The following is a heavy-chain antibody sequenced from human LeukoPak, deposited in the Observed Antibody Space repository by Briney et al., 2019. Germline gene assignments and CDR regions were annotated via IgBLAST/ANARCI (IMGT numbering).Heavy chain of an antibody. D-gene: IGHD3-10*01. J-gene: IGHJ5*02. CDR3: AREGPSNRWFGVSDP. Sequence: GASVMVSCKASGYTLTSYGISWVRQAPGQGLEWMGGISAYNGNTNYAQKLQGRVTMTTDTSTSTAYMELRSLRSDDTAVYYCAREGPSNRWFGVSDPWGQGTLVTVSS. V-gene: IGHV1-18*01. CDR2: ISAYNGNT. CDR1: GYTLTSYG.